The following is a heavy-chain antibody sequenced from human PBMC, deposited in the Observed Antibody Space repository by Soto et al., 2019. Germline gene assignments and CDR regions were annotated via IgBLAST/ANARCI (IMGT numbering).Heavy chain of an antibody. D-gene: IGHD2-2*01. CDR1: GATLR. J-gene: IGHJ6*02. CDR3: ASDDCSSTSCLYGMDV. Sequence: QVQLVQSGAEVKKPGSSVKVSCKASGATLRISWVRQAPGQGLEWMGGITPVFGTADYADKFQGRVTITAAKSTNTAYLDLRSLRSEDTAVYYCASDDCSSTSCLYGMDVWGLGTTVTVSS. V-gene: IGHV1-69*06. CDR2: ITPVFGTA.